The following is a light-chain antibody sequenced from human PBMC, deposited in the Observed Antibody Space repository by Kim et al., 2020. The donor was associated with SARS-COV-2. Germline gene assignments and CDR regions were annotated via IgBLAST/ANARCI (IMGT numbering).Light chain of an antibody. CDR1: SGHSSYA. J-gene: IGLJ3*02. CDR2: VNRDGSH. Sequence: ASVQITCLLGSGHSSYAIAWHQQQPGKGPRFLMKVNRDGSHIKGDGIPDRFSGSTSGAERYLTISSLQPEDEADYYCQTWDTGIRVFGGGTQLTVL. CDR3: QTWDTGIRV. V-gene: IGLV4-69*01.